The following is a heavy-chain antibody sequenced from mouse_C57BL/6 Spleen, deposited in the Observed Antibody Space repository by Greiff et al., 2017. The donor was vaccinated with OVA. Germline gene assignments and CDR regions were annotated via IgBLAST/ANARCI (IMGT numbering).Heavy chain of an antibody. CDR1: GYSFTGYY. CDR3: ARTGDRNWYFDV. CDR2: INPSTGGT. J-gene: IGHJ1*03. Sequence: EVKLQESGPELVKPGASVKISCKASGYSFTGYYMNWVKQSPEKSLEWIGEINPSTGGTTYNQKFKAKATLTVDKSSSTAYMQLKSLTSEDSAVYYCARTGDRNWYFDVWGTGTTVTVSS. V-gene: IGHV1-42*01.